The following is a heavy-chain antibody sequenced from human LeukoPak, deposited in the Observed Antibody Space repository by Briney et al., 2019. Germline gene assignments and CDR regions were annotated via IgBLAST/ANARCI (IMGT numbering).Heavy chain of an antibody. Sequence: SVKVSCKASGGTFSSYAISWVRQAPGQGLEWMGGIIPIFGTANYAQKFQGRVTITADESTSTAYMELSSLRSEDTAVYYCARDLRRAAAGLDYWGQGTLVTVSS. CDR1: GGTFSSYA. CDR3: ARDLRRAAAGLDY. J-gene: IGHJ4*02. D-gene: IGHD6-13*01. V-gene: IGHV1-69*13. CDR2: IIPIFGTA.